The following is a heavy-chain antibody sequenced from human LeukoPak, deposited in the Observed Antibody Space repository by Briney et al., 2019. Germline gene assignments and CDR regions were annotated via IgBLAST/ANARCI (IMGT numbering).Heavy chain of an antibody. J-gene: IGHJ4*02. CDR3: TRYDNDHFDY. Sequence: GGSLRLSCAGSGFTFGGYGMHWFRQTPGKGLEWVAVIAYDGSRAFYADSVKGRFTISRDNSKNTMSVQMDDLRAEDTAVYYCTRYDNDHFDYWGQGTLVTVSS. V-gene: IGHV3-33*01. D-gene: IGHD3-16*01. CDR2: IAYDGSRA. CDR1: GFTFGGYG.